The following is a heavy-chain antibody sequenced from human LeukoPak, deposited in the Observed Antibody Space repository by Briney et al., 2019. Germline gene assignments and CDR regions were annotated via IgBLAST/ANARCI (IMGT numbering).Heavy chain of an antibody. Sequence: PSETLSLTCTVSGGSISNYYWSWIRQPPGEGLEWIGYIYYSGSTNYNPSLKSRVTISVDTSKNQFSLKLSSVTAADTAVYYCARELSGTGETYMDVWGKGTTVTISS. V-gene: IGHV4-59*01. CDR2: IYYSGST. D-gene: IGHD1-26*01. CDR1: GGSISNYY. CDR3: ARELSGTGETYMDV. J-gene: IGHJ6*03.